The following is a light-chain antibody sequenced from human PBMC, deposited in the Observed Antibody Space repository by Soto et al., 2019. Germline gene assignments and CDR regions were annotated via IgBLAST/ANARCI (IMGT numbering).Light chain of an antibody. CDR1: TSNIGTNS. CDR2: SNN. V-gene: IGLV1-44*01. Sequence: QAVLTQPPSASGTPGQKVTIVCSGRTSNIGTNSVNWYQQLPGRAPKLLIYSNNQRPSGVPDRFSGSKSGTSASLAISGLQSEEEADCYCAVWDDSLNGLWVFGGGTKLTVL. CDR3: AVWDDSLNGLWV. J-gene: IGLJ3*02.